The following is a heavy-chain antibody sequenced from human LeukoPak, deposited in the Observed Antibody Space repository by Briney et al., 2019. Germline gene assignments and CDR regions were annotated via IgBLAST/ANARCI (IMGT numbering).Heavy chain of an antibody. V-gene: IGHV1-3*03. Sequence: GASVKVSCKASGYTFTSYAMHWVRQAPGQRLEWMGWINAGNGNTKYSQEFQGRVTITRDTSASTAYMELSSLRSEGMAVYYCARGGPGGGYSYGYSLDYWGQGTLVTVSS. CDR1: GYTFTSYA. CDR3: ARGGPGGGYSYGYSLDY. CDR2: INAGNGNT. J-gene: IGHJ4*02. D-gene: IGHD5-18*01.